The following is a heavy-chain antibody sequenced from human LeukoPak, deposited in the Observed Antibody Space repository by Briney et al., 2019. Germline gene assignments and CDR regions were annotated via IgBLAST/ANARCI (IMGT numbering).Heavy chain of an antibody. J-gene: IGHJ3*02. CDR3: ARAPKNDAYDI. Sequence: ASVKVSCKASGYTFTGYYMHWVRQAPGQGLEWMGWINPNSGDTHYAQNFQGRVTMTRDTSISTASMDLSRLRSDDTAVYYCARAPKNDAYDIWGRGTMVTVSS. CDR2: INPNSGDT. CDR1: GYTFTGYY. V-gene: IGHV1-2*02.